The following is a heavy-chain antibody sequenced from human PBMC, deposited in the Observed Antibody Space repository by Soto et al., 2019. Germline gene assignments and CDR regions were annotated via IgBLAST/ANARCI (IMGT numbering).Heavy chain of an antibody. V-gene: IGHV1-24*01. J-gene: IGHJ4*02. D-gene: IGHD1-26*01. CDR3: ATDLGATGVEYYFDY. CDR1: GYTLTELS. CDR2: FDPEDGET. Sequence: QVQLVQSGAEVKKPGASVKVSCKVSGYTLTELSMHWVRQAPGKGLEWMGGFDPEDGETIYAQKFQGRVTMTEDKSTGTDYMELSTLRSEDTAVYYCATDLGATGVEYYFDYWGQRTLVTVSS.